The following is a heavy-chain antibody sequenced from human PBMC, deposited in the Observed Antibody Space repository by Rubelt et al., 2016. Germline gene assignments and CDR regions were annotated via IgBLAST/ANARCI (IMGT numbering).Heavy chain of an antibody. CDR2: ISGSGANT. CDR1: GFSLNNYA. V-gene: IGHV3-23*04. CDR3: ARDENTIFGATMDV. D-gene: IGHD3-3*01. J-gene: IGHJ6*03. Sequence: EVQLVESGGGLVQPGGSLRLSCAASGFSLNNYAMAWVRQAPGKGLQWVSTISGSGANTYYADSVKGRFSISRDNSKNTLFLQITSLRAEDTAIYYCARDENTIFGATMDVWGKGTTVIVSS.